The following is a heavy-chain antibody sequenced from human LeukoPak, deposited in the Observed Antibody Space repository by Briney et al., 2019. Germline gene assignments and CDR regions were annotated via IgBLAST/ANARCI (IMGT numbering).Heavy chain of an antibody. D-gene: IGHD3-22*01. J-gene: IGHJ4*02. V-gene: IGHV1-2*02. CDR1: GYTFTSNY. CDR3: AGDYYDSSGYSI. CDR2: INPNSGGT. Sequence: ASVKVSCKAFGYTFTSNYMHWVRQAPGQRLEWMGWINPNSGGTNYAQKFQGRVTMTRDTSISTAYMELSRLRSDDTAVYYCAGDYYDSSGYSIWGQGTLVTVSS.